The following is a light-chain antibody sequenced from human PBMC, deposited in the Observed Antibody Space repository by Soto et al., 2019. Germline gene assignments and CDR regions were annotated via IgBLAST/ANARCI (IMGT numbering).Light chain of an antibody. CDR3: QQRGNWPPT. CDR2: GAS. V-gene: IGKV3D-20*02. Sequence: ETVLTQSPGTLSLSPGETGTLSCRASQSVTSSYLAWYQQKPDQAPRLLIYGASNRATGIPDRFSGSGSGTDFTLTISRLEPEDFAVYYCQQRGNWPPTFGQGTKVEIK. J-gene: IGKJ1*01. CDR1: QSVTSSY.